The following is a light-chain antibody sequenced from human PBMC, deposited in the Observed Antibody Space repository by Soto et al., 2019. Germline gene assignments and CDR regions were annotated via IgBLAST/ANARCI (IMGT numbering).Light chain of an antibody. CDR1: QRINRN. CDR2: GAS. J-gene: IGKJ1*01. CDR3: QQYDSSPKT. V-gene: IGKV3-20*01. Sequence: EIVITQSPPTVSVSPRETATLSCRASQRINRNLAWPQQKPGQTPRVXIYGASSRAPGSPDSFSGSGSATDFTPTISRREPEDFAVYYCQQYDSSPKTFGQGTKVDIK.